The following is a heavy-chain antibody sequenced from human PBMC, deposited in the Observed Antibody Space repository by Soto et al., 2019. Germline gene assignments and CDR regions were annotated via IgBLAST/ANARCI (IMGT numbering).Heavy chain of an antibody. Sequence: GGSLRLSCAASGFTFTNYAMTWVRQAPGRGLEWVSSVSGLSGSTYYADSVKGRFTISRDNSKNTLYLQMNSLRAEDTAVYFCAKEKDRPYYYMDVWGKGTTVPVSS. CDR2: VSGLSGST. J-gene: IGHJ6*03. V-gene: IGHV3-23*01. CDR1: GFTFTNYA. CDR3: AKEKDRPYYYMDV.